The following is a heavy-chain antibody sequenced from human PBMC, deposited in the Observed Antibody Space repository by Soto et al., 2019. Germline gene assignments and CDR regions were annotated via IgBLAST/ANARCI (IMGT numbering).Heavy chain of an antibody. Sequence: EVHLLESGGGLVQPGGSLRSSCEPSGLTFTSHARSWVAQAPGKGLEGVSGISHSDDDTNYVDSVKGRFTISRDNSKNTLYLQMHSLRAEDTAIYYCVKDWTGSTCPCMDVWGQGTTVTVS. CDR1: GLTFTSHA. V-gene: IGHV3-23*01. CDR3: VKDWTGSTCPCMDV. D-gene: IGHD6-13*01. CDR2: ISHSDDDT. J-gene: IGHJ6*02.